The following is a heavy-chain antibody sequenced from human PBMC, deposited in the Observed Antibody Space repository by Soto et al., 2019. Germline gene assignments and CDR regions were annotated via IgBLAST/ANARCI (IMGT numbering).Heavy chain of an antibody. CDR3: ARDRQYYDYIWGSYRLFDY. CDR2: ISAYNGNT. D-gene: IGHD3-16*02. V-gene: IGHV1-18*01. J-gene: IGHJ4*02. Sequence: ASVKVSCKASGYTFTSYGISWVRQAPGQGLEWMGWISAYNGNTNYAQKLQGRVTMTTDTSTSTAYMELGSLRSDDTAVYYCARDRQYYDYIWGSYRLFDYWGQGTLVTVSS. CDR1: GYTFTSYG.